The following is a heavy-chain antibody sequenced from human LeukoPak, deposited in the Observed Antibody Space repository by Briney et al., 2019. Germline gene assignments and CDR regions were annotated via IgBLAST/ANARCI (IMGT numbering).Heavy chain of an antibody. J-gene: IGHJ3*02. Sequence: PSETLSLTCTVSDGSISSHYWSWIRQPPGKGLEWIGYIYYSGSTNYNPSLKSRVTISVDTSKNQFSLKLSSVTAADTAVYYCARESTYYYDSSGYDNDAFDIWGQGTMVTVSS. CDR1: DGSISSHY. CDR2: IYYSGST. D-gene: IGHD3-22*01. V-gene: IGHV4-59*11. CDR3: ARESTYYYDSSGYDNDAFDI.